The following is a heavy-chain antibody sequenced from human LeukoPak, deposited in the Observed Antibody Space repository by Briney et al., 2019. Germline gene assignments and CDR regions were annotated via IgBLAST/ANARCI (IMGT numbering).Heavy chain of an antibody. CDR2: ISRSSSTI. CDR1: GFTFSSYS. D-gene: IGHD5-12*01. V-gene: IGHV3-48*01. J-gene: IGHJ4*02. CDR3: ARDTEIVATGTFDY. Sequence: QPGGSLRLSCAASGFTFSSYSMSWVRQAPGKGLEWVSYISRSSSTIFCADSVKGRFTISRDNAKNSLYLQMNSLRAEDTAVYYCARDTEIVATGTFDYWGQGTLVTVSS.